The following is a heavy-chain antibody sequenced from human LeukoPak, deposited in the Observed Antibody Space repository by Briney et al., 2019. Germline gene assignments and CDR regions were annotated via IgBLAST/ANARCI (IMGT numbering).Heavy chain of an antibody. CDR1: GFTFSSYV. J-gene: IGHJ4*02. V-gene: IGHV3-23*01. D-gene: IGHD6-19*01. CDR3: ARGKQWLGYFDY. CDR2: ISGSGGST. Sequence: PGGSLRLSCAASGFTFSSYVMSWVRQAPGKGLQWVSTISGSGGSTYYADSVKGRFTISRDNSKNTLYLQMNSLRAEDTAVYYCARGKQWLGYFDYWGQGTLVTVSS.